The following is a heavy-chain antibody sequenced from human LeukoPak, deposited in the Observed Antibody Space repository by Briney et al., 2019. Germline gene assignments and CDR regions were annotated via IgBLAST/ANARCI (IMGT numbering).Heavy chain of an antibody. CDR2: ISSSSYI. Sequence: GGSLRLSCAASGFTFSSYWMNWVRQAPGKGLEWVSSISSSSYIYYADSVKGRFTISRDNAKNSLYLQMNSLRAEDTAVYYCARDLGPPIAAAGTGSFWFDPWGQGTLVTISS. CDR3: ARDLGPPIAAAGTGSFWFDP. D-gene: IGHD6-13*01. V-gene: IGHV3-21*01. J-gene: IGHJ5*02. CDR1: GFTFSSYW.